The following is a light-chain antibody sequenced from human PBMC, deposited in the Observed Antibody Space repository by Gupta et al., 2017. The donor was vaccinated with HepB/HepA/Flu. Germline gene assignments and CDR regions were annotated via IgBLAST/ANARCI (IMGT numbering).Light chain of an antibody. CDR2: GAS. CDR3: QQYKSWPPA. CDR1: QSGSSN. Sequence: EIVMTQSPATLSVSPGESATLHCGASQSGSSNLAWYQQKPGQAPRRLIYGASTRATGIPARFSGSGSATEFTLTISSVQAEDFAVYYCQQYKSWPPAFGQGTKVDIE. V-gene: IGKV3-15*01. J-gene: IGKJ1*01.